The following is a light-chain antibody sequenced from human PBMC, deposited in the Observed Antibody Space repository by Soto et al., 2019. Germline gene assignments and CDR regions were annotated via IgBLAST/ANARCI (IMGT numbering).Light chain of an antibody. Sequence: DIQMSQSPSSLSASLGDSVTIXXQASQDISTYLNWYQQKPGKAPELLIYDASNLERGVPSRFSRSGCGTDLTFTISRLQPEDIATSYCQQYENLPTCGQGTRLEIK. CDR3: QQYENLPT. J-gene: IGKJ5*01. V-gene: IGKV1-33*01. CDR1: QDISTY. CDR2: DAS.